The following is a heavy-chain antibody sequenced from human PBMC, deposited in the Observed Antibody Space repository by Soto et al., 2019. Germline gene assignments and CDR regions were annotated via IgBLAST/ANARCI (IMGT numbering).Heavy chain of an antibody. CDR1: GYTFTSYG. Sequence: ASVKVSCKASGYTFTSYGISWVRQAPGQGLEWMGWISAYNGNTNYAQSLQGRVTMTTDTSTTTAYMELRSLKSDDTTVYYCARGEHRSTWFDPWGQGTLVTVSS. CDR3: ARGEHRSTWFDP. V-gene: IGHV1-18*01. CDR2: ISAYNGNT. J-gene: IGHJ5*02.